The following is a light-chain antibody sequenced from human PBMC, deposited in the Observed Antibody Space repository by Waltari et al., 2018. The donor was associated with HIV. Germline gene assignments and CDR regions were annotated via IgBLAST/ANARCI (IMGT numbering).Light chain of an antibody. Sequence: QSALTQPASVSGSPGQSITISCTGTSSDIGVNNYVSWYQQHPGKAPKLMCYEVTNRTSGVSHSFAASKSGTTASLTICGLQAEDEANYYCTSYTTTGTVVFGGGTRRTVL. V-gene: IGLV2-14*01. CDR3: TSYTTTGTVV. CDR1: SSDIGVNNY. CDR2: EVT. J-gene: IGLJ2*01.